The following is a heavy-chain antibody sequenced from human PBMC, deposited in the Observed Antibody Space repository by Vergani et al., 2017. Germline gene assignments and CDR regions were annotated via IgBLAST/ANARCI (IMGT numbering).Heavy chain of an antibody. V-gene: IGHV4-34*01. Sequence: QVQLQQWGAGLLKPSETLSLTCAVYGGSFSGYYWSWIRQPPGKGLEWIGEINHSGSTNYNPSLKSRVTISVDTSKNQFSLKLSSVTAAATAGYYCARGGNIGVVPAAIRRGRNWYFDLWGRGTLVTVSS. D-gene: IGHD2-2*02. CDR2: INHSGST. J-gene: IGHJ2*01. CDR1: GGSFSGYY. CDR3: ARGGNIGVVPAAIRRGRNWYFDL.